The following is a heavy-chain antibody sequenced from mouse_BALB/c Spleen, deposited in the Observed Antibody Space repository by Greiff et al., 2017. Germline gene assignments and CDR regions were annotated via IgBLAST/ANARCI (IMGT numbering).Heavy chain of an antibody. CDR2: IRNKANGYTT. Sequence: EVKLMESGGGLVQPGGSLRLSCATSGFTFTDYYMSWVRQPPGKALEWLGFIRNKANGYTTEYSASVKGRFTISRDNSQSILYLQMNTLRAEDRATYYCAREGRYGSSYYGYFDVWGAGTTVTVSS. CDR3: AREGRYGSSYYGYFDV. J-gene: IGHJ1*01. V-gene: IGHV7-3*02. D-gene: IGHD1-1*01. CDR1: GFTFTDYY.